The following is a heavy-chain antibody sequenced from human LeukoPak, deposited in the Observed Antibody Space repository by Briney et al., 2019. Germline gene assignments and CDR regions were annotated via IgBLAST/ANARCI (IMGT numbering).Heavy chain of an antibody. J-gene: IGHJ4*02. CDR3: ARDALGSYDY. CDR2: ISNSGSTL. CDR1: GFAFSDFY. D-gene: IGHD3-10*01. V-gene: IGHV3-11*01. Sequence: SGGSLRLSCAASGFAFSDFYMFWIRQAPGKGLEWISYISNSGSTLYYADSVKGRFTISRDNDKNLLYLQMNSLRADDTAVYYCARDALGSYDYWGQGTPVTVSS.